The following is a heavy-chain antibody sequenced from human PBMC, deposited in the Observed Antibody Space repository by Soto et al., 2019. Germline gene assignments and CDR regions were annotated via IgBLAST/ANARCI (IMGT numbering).Heavy chain of an antibody. D-gene: IGHD2-2*01. CDR3: GRGGRVTVPTNWCDP. CDR2: INGDGRST. J-gene: IGHJ5*02. V-gene: IGHV3-74*01. CDR1: GFTFSSYW. Sequence: EVQLVESGGGLVQPGGSLRLSCAASGFTFSSYWMHWVRQAPGKGLVWVSRINGDGRSTTYADSVKGRFTISRDNAKNTLDLQMNNLRAEDTAVYYCGRGGRVTVPTNWCDPWGQGTLVTVSS.